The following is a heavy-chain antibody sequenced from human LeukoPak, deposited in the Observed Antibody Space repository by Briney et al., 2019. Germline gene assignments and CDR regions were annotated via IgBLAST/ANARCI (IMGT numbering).Heavy chain of an antibody. CDR2: IIPIFGTA. Sequence: SVRVSCKASGDTFSSYAISWVRQAPGQGLEWMGGIIPIFGTANYAQKFQGRGTITADKSTSTAYMELSSVRSEDTAVYYCARAPAYCGGDCTRGPFDCWGQGTLVTVSS. D-gene: IGHD2-21*02. CDR3: ARAPAYCGGDCTRGPFDC. V-gene: IGHV1-69*06. J-gene: IGHJ4*02. CDR1: GDTFSSYA.